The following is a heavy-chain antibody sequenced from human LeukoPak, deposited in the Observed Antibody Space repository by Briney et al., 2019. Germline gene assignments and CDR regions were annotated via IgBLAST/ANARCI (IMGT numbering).Heavy chain of an antibody. CDR2: IFWNDAV. V-gene: IGHV2-5*01. CDR3: AHSSFYGSGSYYSYYQYGLDV. D-gene: IGHD3-10*01. J-gene: IGHJ6*02. Sequence: SGPPLVKPTQTLTLTCTFSGFSFSAGGVGVGWVRQPPGKALDWIALIFWNDAVRYSPSLGSRLTITKDTSKNQVVLTMTNMDPVDTATYYCAHSSFYGSGSYYSYYQYGLDVWGQGTTVTVSS. CDR1: GFSFSAGGVG.